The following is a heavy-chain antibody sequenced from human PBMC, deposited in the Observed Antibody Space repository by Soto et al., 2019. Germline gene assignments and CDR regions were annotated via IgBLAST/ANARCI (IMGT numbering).Heavy chain of an antibody. V-gene: IGHV4-30-2*01. J-gene: IGHJ5*02. CDR3: ARHPLYSSSPGGS. CDR2: IYHSGST. Sequence: SETLSLTCAVSGGSISSGGYSWSWIRQPPGKGLEWIGYIYHSGSTYYNPSLKSRVTISVDTSKNQFSLKLSSVTAADTAVYYCARHPLYSSSPGGSWGQGSLVTVSS. CDR1: GGSISSGGYS. D-gene: IGHD6-13*01.